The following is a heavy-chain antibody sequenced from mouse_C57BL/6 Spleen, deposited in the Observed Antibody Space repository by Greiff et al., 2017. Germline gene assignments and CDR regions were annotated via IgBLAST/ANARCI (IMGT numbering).Heavy chain of an antibody. Sequence: EVHLVESGPGLVKPSQSLSLTCSVTGYSITSGYYWNWIRQFPGNKLEWMGYISYDGSNNYNPSLKNRISITRDTSKNQFFLKLNSVTTEDTATYYCAREWDLYAMDYWGQGTSVTVSS. CDR2: ISYDGSN. J-gene: IGHJ4*01. CDR3: AREWDLYAMDY. D-gene: IGHD4-1*01. V-gene: IGHV3-6*01. CDR1: GYSITSGYY.